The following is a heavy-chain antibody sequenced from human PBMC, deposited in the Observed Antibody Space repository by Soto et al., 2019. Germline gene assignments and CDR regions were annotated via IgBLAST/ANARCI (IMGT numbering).Heavy chain of an antibody. D-gene: IGHD3-9*01. CDR3: ARPSNYDIRPALVGEVVH. V-gene: IGHV5-51*03. Sequence: EVQLVQSGAEVKKPGESLKISCKGSGYSFTSYWIGWVRQMPGKGLEWMGIIYPGDSDTRYSPSFQGQVTISADQSIRTAYLQWSAVKASDTAMYYCARPSNYDIRPALVGEVVHWGQGTLVTVSS. CDR2: IYPGDSDT. CDR1: GYSFTSYW. J-gene: IGHJ4*02.